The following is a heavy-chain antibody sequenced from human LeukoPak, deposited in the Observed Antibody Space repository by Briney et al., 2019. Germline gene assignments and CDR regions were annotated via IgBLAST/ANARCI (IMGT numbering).Heavy chain of an antibody. J-gene: IGHJ4*02. Sequence: GASVKVSCKASGYTFTSYGINWVRQAPGQGLEWMGWISAYNGNTNYAQKLQGRVTMTTDTSTSTVYMELSSQRSEDTAVYYCARASQSPAATCDYWGQGTLVTVSS. V-gene: IGHV1-18*01. CDR2: ISAYNGNT. D-gene: IGHD2-2*01. CDR3: ARASQSPAATCDY. CDR1: GYTFTSYG.